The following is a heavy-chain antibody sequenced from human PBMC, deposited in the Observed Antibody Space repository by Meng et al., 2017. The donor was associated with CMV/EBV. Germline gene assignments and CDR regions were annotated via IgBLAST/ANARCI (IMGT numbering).Heavy chain of an antibody. Sequence: SETLSLTCTVSGASVATDSYYWGWIRQPPGKGLEWIGYIYNTGSTKYNPSLQTRVTVSVDTPKNQFSLKLSSVTAADTATYYCARETVSASGGTDPWGRGTLVTVSS. CDR2: IYNTGST. J-gene: IGHJ5*02. D-gene: IGHD2/OR15-2a*01. CDR3: ARETVSASGGTDP. CDR1: GASVATDSYY. V-gene: IGHV4-61*01.